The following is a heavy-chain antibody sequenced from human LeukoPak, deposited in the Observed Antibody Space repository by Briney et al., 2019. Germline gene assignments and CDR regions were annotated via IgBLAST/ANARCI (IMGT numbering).Heavy chain of an antibody. CDR2: ISSSTSYI. J-gene: IGHJ6*02. V-gene: IGHV3-21*01. CDR3: ARDPTPRYCSGGSCYTYDGMDV. D-gene: IGHD2-15*01. Sequence: GGSLRLSCAASGFTFSSYTMNWVRQAPGKGLEWVSSISSSTSYIYYADSVKGRLTISRDNAKNSLYLQMNSLRAEDTAIYYCARDPTPRYCSGGSCYTYDGMDVWGQGTAVTVSS. CDR1: GFTFSSYT.